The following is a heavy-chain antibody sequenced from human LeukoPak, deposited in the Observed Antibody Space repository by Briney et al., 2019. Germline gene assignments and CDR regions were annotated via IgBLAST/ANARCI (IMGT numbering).Heavy chain of an antibody. Sequence: GGSLRLSCVASGFTFSTYEMNWVRQAPGKGLEWVSYITGGGRTIYYADSVKGRFTISRDNAENSLYLEMRSLRAEDTAVYYCARNPLIHGGTGDYWGQGTLVTVSS. V-gene: IGHV3-48*03. J-gene: IGHJ4*02. CDR1: GFTFSTYE. CDR2: ITGGGRTI. CDR3: ARNPLIHGGTGDY. D-gene: IGHD3/OR15-3a*01.